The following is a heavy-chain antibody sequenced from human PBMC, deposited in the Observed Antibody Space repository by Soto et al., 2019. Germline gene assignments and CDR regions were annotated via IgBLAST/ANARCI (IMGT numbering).Heavy chain of an antibody. J-gene: IGHJ3*02. CDR3: ASSPGFVDYAFDI. CDR2: ISSSSSYI. V-gene: IGHV3-21*01. Sequence: PGGSLRLSCAASGFTFSSYSMNWVRQAPGKGLEWVSSISSSSSYIYYADSVKGRFTISRDNAKNPLYLQMNSLRAEDTAVYYCASSPGFVDYAFDIWGQGTMVTV. D-gene: IGHD5-12*01. CDR1: GFTFSSYS.